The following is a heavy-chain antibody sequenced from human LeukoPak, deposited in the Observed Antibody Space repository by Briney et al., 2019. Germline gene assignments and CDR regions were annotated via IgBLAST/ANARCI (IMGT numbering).Heavy chain of an antibody. Sequence: PGGSLRLSCAASGFIFNNYAMNWVRQAPGKGLEWVGRIKSKTDDGTTESAAPVKGRFTISRDDSKNTLYLQMNSLKTEDTAVYYCTTGPYDYWGQGTLVTVSS. CDR2: IKSKTDDGTT. CDR1: GFIFNNYA. J-gene: IGHJ4*02. V-gene: IGHV3-15*01. CDR3: TTGPYDY.